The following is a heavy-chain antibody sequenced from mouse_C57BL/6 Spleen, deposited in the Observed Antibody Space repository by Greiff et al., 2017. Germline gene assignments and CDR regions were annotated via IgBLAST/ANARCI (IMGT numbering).Heavy chain of an antibody. D-gene: IGHD1-1*01. V-gene: IGHV1-26*01. Sequence: EVQLQQSGPELVKPGASVKISCKASGYTFTDYYMNWVKQSHGKSLEWIGDINPNNGGTSYNQKFKGKATLTVDKSSSTAYMELRSMTSEDSAVYYCARNYGSSSYCDVWGTGTTVTVSS. CDR1: GYTFTDYY. CDR2: INPNNGGT. CDR3: ARNYGSSSYCDV. J-gene: IGHJ1*03.